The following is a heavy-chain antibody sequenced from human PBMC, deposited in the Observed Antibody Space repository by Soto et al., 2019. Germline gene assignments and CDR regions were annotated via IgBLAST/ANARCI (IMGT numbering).Heavy chain of an antibody. CDR1: GASISSYY. D-gene: IGHD5-18*01. CDR2: AYYRGAT. J-gene: IGHJ4*02. V-gene: IGHV4-59*12. Sequence: PSETLSLTCTVSGASISSYYWSWIRQTAGKGREEIGNAYYRGATHKSPPLRSPVTRSGATSKNPFSLKLSSVTAADSAIYYCASQRVFSYGLDSWGLEALVTVPQ. CDR3: ASQRVFSYGLDS.